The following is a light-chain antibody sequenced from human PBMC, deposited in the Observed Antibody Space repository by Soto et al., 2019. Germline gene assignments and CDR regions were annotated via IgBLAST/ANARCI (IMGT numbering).Light chain of an antibody. CDR3: QHRSNWPPWT. J-gene: IGKJ1*01. CDR1: QSVGSY. CDR2: DAS. V-gene: IGKV3-11*01. Sequence: EIVLTQSPATLSLSPGERATLSCWASQSVGSYLAWYQQKPGQAPRLLIYDASNRATGIPARFSGSGSGTDFTLTISSLEPEDFAVYYCQHRSNWPPWTFGQGTKVDI.